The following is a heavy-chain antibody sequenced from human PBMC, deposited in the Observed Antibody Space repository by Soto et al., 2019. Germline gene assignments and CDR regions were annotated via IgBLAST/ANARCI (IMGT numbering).Heavy chain of an antibody. D-gene: IGHD3-22*01. Sequence: QVQLVQSGAEVKKPGASVKVSCKASGYTFTSYGISWVRQAPGQGLEWMGWISAYNGNTNYVQKLQGRVTMTTDTSTSTAYMELRSLRSDDTAVYYCARDLDTYYYDSSGYYDYWGQGTLVTVSS. CDR2: ISAYNGNT. CDR3: ARDLDTYYYDSSGYYDY. J-gene: IGHJ4*02. V-gene: IGHV1-18*01. CDR1: GYTFTSYG.